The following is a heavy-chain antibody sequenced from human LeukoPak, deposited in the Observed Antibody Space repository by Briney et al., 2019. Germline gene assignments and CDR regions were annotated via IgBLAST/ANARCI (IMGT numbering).Heavy chain of an antibody. D-gene: IGHD3-16*01. J-gene: IGHJ5*02. CDR3: ARDSTEITFRGCVDP. CDR1: GYTFTNYY. Sequence: GASVKVSCKASGYTFTNYYVHWVRQAPGQGLEWMGVINPSGGSTNYAQKFQGRVTMTRDTSTSTVYMELSSLRSEDTAVYYCARDSTEITFRGCVDPWGQGTLVTVSS. CDR2: INPSGGST. V-gene: IGHV1-46*01.